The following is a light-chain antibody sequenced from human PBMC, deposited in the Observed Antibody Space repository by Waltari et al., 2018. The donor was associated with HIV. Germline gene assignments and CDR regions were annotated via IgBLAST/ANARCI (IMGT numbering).Light chain of an antibody. Sequence: EIVLTQPPGTLSLSPGERATRSCRASQIIGNAYLAWYQQKPGQAPRLLISGASSRANGVPDRFSGSGSETDFTLTISRLEPEDFAVYYCQHCGDASNTFGQGTKLEV. V-gene: IGKV3-20*01. CDR3: QHCGDASNT. CDR1: QIIGNAY. J-gene: IGKJ2*01. CDR2: GAS.